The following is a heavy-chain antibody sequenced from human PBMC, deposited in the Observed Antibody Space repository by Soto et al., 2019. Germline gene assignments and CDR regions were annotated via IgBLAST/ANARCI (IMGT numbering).Heavy chain of an antibody. Sequence: GEAVKSSDEGCGGSVTSYRRGRLRQMPGKDLEWMGIIYPGDSDTRYSPSFQGQVTISADKSISSGSLPWSSLTTTDTAMYYCARLLTRGADYRGQGTLVTVSS. J-gene: IGHJ4*02. CDR3: ARLLTRGADY. CDR1: GGSVTSYR. D-gene: IGHD3-9*01. V-gene: IGHV5-51*01. CDR2: IYPGDSDT.